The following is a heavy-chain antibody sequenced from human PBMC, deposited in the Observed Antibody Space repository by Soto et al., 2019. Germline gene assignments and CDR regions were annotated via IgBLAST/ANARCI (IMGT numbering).Heavy chain of an antibody. CDR3: ARDGMTTGDT. V-gene: IGHV4-4*07. CDR1: GVSVTSYT. J-gene: IGHJ4*02. CDR2: VFSSVSA. Sequence: QLQLQESGPGQVRPSETLSLTCSVSGVSVTSYTWSWVRQPANKGLEWIGRVFSSVSATYNPSLKSRVSISMDTAENRISLKLDSVTXXXXXXXXXARDGMTTGDTWGPGTL. D-gene: IGHD2-21*02.